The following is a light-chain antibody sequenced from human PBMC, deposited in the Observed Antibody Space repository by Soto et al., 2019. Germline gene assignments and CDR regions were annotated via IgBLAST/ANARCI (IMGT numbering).Light chain of an antibody. CDR1: SSNIGRNT. J-gene: IGLJ1*01. V-gene: IGLV1-44*01. Sequence: QSVLTQPPSASGTPGQRVIISCSGGSSNIGRNTVNWYQHLPGTAPRLLIYTYDQRPSGVPDRFSGSKSGTSASLAISGLQSEDEADYYCAAWDDTSSFVFGTGTKVTVL. CDR3: AAWDDTSSFV. CDR2: TYD.